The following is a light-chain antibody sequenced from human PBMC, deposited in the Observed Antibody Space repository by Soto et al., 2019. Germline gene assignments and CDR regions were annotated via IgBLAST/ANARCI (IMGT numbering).Light chain of an antibody. CDR2: YNN. CDR3: SSYAGSSNV. CDR1: DSNIGSNS. Sequence: QSVLNHPPSASGTAGQVGTISCSGGDSNIGSNSVYWYQHLPRMAPKLLIYYNNQRPSGVPDRFSGSRSGNTASLTVSGLQAEDEADYYCSSYAGSSNVFGTGTKVTVL. J-gene: IGLJ1*01. V-gene: IGLV1-44*01.